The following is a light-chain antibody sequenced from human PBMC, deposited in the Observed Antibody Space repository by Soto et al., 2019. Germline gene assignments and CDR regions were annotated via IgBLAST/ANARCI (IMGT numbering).Light chain of an antibody. CDR1: SSDVGANNY. Sequence: QSALTQPPSASGSPGQSVTISCTGTSSDVGANNYVSWYQQHPGKAPKLMIYEVTKRPSGVPDRFSGSKSGNTASLTVSGLLAEDEADYYCSSYAGTNRVFGTGTKVTVL. CDR2: EVT. J-gene: IGLJ1*01. CDR3: SSYAGTNRV. V-gene: IGLV2-8*01.